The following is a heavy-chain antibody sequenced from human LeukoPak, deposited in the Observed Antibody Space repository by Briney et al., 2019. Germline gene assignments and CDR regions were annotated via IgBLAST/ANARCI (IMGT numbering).Heavy chain of an antibody. CDR3: AKDINWGFDY. CDR1: GFTFDDYA. D-gene: IGHD7-27*01. J-gene: IGHJ4*02. V-gene: IGHV3-9*01. CDR2: ISWNSGSI. Sequence: PGGSLRLSCAASGFTFDDYAMHWVRQAPGKGLEWVSGISWNSGSIGYADSVKGRFTISRDNSKNTLYLQMNSLRAEDTAVYYCAKDINWGFDYWGQGTLVTVSS.